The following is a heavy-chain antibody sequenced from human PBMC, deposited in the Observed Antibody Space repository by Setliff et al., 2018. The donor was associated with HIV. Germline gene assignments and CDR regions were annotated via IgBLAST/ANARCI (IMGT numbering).Heavy chain of an antibody. CDR2: IHHSGST. J-gene: IGHJ4*02. V-gene: IGHV4-4*02. CDR1: GGSISSSNW. Sequence: PSETLSLTCTVSGGSISSSNWWSWVRQPPGKGLEWIGEIHHSGSTNYNSSLKSRVTISVDTSKNQFSLKLSSVTAADTAVYYCARVYTGSGSFPFDYWGQGTL. D-gene: IGHD3-10*01. CDR3: ARVYTGSGSFPFDY.